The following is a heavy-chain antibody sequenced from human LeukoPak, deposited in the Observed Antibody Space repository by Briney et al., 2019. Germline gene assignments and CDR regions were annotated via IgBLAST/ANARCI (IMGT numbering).Heavy chain of an antibody. CDR2: IKSDGSSI. Sequence: QTGGSLRLSCAASGFTFSSYWMHWVRQAPGKGLVWVSRIKSDGSSITYADSVRGRFTISRDNAKKTLYLQMNSLRAEDTAVYYCVAPYADYVSGYDYWGQGTLVTVSS. V-gene: IGHV3-74*03. J-gene: IGHJ4*02. D-gene: IGHD4-17*01. CDR1: GFTFSSYW. CDR3: VAPYADYVSGYDY.